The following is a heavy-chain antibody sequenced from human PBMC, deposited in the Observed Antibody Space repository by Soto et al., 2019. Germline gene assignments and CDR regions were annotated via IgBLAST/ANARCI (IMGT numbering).Heavy chain of an antibody. CDR2: ISDDGSNR. D-gene: IGHD3-10*02. Sequence: QVQLGDSGGGVVQPGRSLRLSCAASGVRFSSYGMHWVRQAPGKGLEWVAVISDDGSNRFYPDSVRGRFTVSRDNSKNTLYLQMNSLTPEDTAVYYCVIMFIDSDSWGQGTQVIVSS. V-gene: IGHV3-30*03. CDR1: GVRFSSYG. CDR3: VIMFIDSDS. J-gene: IGHJ4*02.